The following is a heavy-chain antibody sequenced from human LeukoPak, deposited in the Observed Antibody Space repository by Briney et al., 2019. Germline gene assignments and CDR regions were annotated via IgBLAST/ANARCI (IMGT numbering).Heavy chain of an antibody. Sequence: GGSLRLSCAASGITFGSHWMTWVRQAPGKGLEWVATIKQDGGEKYYVDSVRGRFTISRDNSKNALFLQMNSLRAEDTAVYYCAKSGPYCSSTSCNYFDYWGQGTLVTVSS. D-gene: IGHD2-2*01. CDR2: IKQDGGEK. V-gene: IGHV3-7*03. CDR1: GITFGSHW. CDR3: AKSGPYCSSTSCNYFDY. J-gene: IGHJ4*02.